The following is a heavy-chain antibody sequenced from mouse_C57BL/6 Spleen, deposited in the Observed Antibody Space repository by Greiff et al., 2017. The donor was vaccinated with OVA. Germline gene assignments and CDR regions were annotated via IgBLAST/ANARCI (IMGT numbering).Heavy chain of an antibody. CDR2: IHPNSGST. D-gene: IGHD4-1*01. V-gene: IGHV1-64*01. CDR1: GYTFTSYW. J-gene: IGHJ4*01. Sequence: VQLQQPGAELVKPGASVKLSCKASGYTFTSYWMHWVKQRPGQGLEWIGMIHPNSGSTNYNEKFKSKATLTVDKSSSAAYMQLSSLTSEDSAVYYCARGGLGRAMDYWGQGTSVTVSS. CDR3: ARGGLGRAMDY.